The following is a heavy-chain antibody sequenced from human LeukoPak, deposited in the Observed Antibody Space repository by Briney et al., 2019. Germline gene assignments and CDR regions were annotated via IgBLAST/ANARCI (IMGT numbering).Heavy chain of an antibody. V-gene: IGHV4-59*01. J-gene: IGHJ4*02. Sequence: SETLSLTCTVSGGSISSYYWSWIRQPPGKGLEWIGYIYYSGSTNYNPSLKSRVTISVDTSKNQFSLKLSSVTAADTAVYYCAKGYSSGWYNWGQGTLVTVSS. CDR3: AKGYSSGWYN. CDR2: IYYSGST. CDR1: GGSISSYY. D-gene: IGHD6-19*01.